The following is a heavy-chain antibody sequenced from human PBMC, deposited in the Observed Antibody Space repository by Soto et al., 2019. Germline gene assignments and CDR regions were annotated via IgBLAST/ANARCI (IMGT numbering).Heavy chain of an antibody. CDR1: GFTVSSNY. D-gene: IGHD5-12*01. J-gene: IGHJ4*02. V-gene: IGHV3-66*01. CDR3: ARDTSRDGYNQFFDY. Sequence: GGSLRLSCAASGFTVSSNYMSWVRQAPGKGLEWVSVIYSGGSTYYADSVKGRFTISRDNSKNTLYLQMNSLRAEDTAVYYCARDTSRDGYNQFFDYWGQGTLVTVSS. CDR2: IYSGGST.